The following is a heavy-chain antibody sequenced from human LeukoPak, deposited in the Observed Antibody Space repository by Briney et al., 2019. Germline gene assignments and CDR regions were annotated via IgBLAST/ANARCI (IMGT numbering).Heavy chain of an antibody. CDR2: INLSGGST. CDR1: GYTFTSYQ. Sequence: ASVKVSCKASGYTFTSYQMHWVRQAPGQGVEWMGKINLSGGSTTYAQKFQGRVTMTRATSTRTVYMELSSLRSEDTAVYYCARDYVDDIPMIKDYWGQGTLVTVSS. CDR3: ARDYVDDIPMIKDY. D-gene: IGHD2-8*01. V-gene: IGHV1-46*01. J-gene: IGHJ4*02.